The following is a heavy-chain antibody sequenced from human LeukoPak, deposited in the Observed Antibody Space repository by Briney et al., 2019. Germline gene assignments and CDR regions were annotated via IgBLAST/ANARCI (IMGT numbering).Heavy chain of an antibody. Sequence: PSETLSLTCTVSGGSISSSSYYWGWIRQPPGKGLEWIGSIYYSGSTYYNPSLKSRVTISVDTSKNQFSLKLSSVTAADTAIYYCAREKAMGTWGQGTLVTVSS. D-gene: IGHD5-18*01. V-gene: IGHV4-39*07. CDR2: IYYSGST. CDR3: AREKAMGT. J-gene: IGHJ4*02. CDR1: GGSISSSSYY.